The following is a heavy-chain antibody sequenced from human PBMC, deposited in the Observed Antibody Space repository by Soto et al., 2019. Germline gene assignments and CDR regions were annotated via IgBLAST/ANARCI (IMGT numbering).Heavy chain of an antibody. CDR3: ARGRYDSDGNFVVHFDY. CDR1: GYSFTSYN. Sequence: ASVKVSCKAAGYSFTSYNLIWVRQAPGQGPERMGWISPYNGNTKYAQRFQGRVTMTIDTSTNTAYMELRSLRSDETAVYFCARGRYDSDGNFVVHFDYWGQGTPVTVSS. J-gene: IGHJ4*02. V-gene: IGHV1-18*01. D-gene: IGHD3-22*01. CDR2: ISPYNGNT.